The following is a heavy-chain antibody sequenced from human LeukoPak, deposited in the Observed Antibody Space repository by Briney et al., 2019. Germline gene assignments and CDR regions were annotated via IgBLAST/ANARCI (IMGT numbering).Heavy chain of an antibody. D-gene: IGHD6-19*01. Sequence: SVKVSCKASGGTFDAYAITWVRRAPGQGLELMGGIIPLFGTTNYAQRFQGRVTITADESTRTAYMELTNLTSNDTCIYYCATSSGWYSTPTTAIYMDVWGKGTTVIVSS. CDR3: ATSSGWYSTPTTAIYMDV. J-gene: IGHJ6*03. CDR1: GGTFDAYA. V-gene: IGHV1-69*13. CDR2: IIPLFGTT.